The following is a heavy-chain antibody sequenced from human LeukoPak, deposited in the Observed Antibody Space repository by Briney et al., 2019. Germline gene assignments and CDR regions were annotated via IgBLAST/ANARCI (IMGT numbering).Heavy chain of an antibody. CDR3: ARTPYDSSGRDFDY. CDR1: GYSISSGYY. V-gene: IGHV4-61*01. CDR2: IYYSGST. J-gene: IGHJ4*02. D-gene: IGHD3-22*01. Sequence: SETPSLTCAVSGYSISSGYYWGWIRQPPGKGLEWIGYIYYSGSTNYNPSLKSRVTISVDTSKNQFSLKLSSVTAADTAVYYCARTPYDSSGRDFDYWGQGTLVTVSS.